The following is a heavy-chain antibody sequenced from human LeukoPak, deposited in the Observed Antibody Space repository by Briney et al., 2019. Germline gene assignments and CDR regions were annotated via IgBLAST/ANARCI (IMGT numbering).Heavy chain of an antibody. J-gene: IGHJ4*02. CDR2: IYYSGST. D-gene: IGHD2-21*02. V-gene: IGHV4-39*01. Sequence: SETLSLTCTVSGGSISGSTYYWGWIRQPPGKGLEWIGTIYYSGSTYYNPSLKSRVTISVDTSKSQFSLNLTSVTAADTAVYYCARRLVAANAVDYWGQGSLVTVSS. CDR3: ARRLVAANAVDY. CDR1: GGSISGSTYY.